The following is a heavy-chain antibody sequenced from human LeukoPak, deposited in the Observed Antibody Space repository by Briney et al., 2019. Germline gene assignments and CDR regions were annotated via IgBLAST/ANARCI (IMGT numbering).Heavy chain of an antibody. Sequence: PSETLSLTCTVSGGSISSYYWSWIRQPPGKGLEWIGYIYYSGSTNYNPSLKSRVTISVDTSKNQFSLKLSSVTAADTAVYYCARGGYSGSPTSGAFDIWGQGTMVTVSS. CDR2: IYYSGST. J-gene: IGHJ3*02. V-gene: IGHV4-59*01. D-gene: IGHD6-13*01. CDR1: GGSISSYY. CDR3: ARGGYSGSPTSGAFDI.